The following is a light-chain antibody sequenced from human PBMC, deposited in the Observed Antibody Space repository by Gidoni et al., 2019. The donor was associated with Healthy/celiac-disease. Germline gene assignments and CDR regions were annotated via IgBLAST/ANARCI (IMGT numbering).Light chain of an antibody. V-gene: IGLV2-14*01. CDR3: SSYTSSSTPYV. J-gene: IGLJ1*01. Sequence: QSALTQPASVSGSPGKSITISVTGTSSAVGGYNYVSWYQQHPGKAPKLMIYEVSNRPSGVSNRFSGSKSGNTASLTISGLQAEDEADYYCSSYTSSSTPYVFGTGTKVTVL. CDR1: SSAVGGYNY. CDR2: EVS.